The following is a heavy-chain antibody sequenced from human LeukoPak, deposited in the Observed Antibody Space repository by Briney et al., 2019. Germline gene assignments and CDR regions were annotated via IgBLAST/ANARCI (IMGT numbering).Heavy chain of an antibody. CDR3: VFIAAAGTGVDY. Sequence: GGSLRLSCAASGFTFSSYAMSWVRQAPGKGLEWVSAISGSGGSTYYADSVKGRFTISRDNSKNTLYLQMNSLRAEDTAVYYCVFIAAAGTGVDYWGQGSLVTVSS. D-gene: IGHD6-13*01. CDR1: GFTFSSYA. J-gene: IGHJ4*02. V-gene: IGHV3-23*01. CDR2: ISGSGGST.